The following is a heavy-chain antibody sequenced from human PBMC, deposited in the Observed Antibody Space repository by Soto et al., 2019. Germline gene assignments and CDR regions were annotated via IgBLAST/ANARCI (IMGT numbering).Heavy chain of an antibody. V-gene: IGHV3-23*01. CDR1: GFTFSNYV. D-gene: IGHD2-15*01. J-gene: IGHJ3*02. CDR3: ATLAGRYDGFDI. CDR2: ISGSGGST. Sequence: EVQLLESGGGLVQPGGSLRLSCAASGFTFSNYVMSWVRQAPGKGLEWVSGISGSGGSTYYADSVKGRFTISRDNSKNTLYLQMNSLRAEDTAVHYCATLAGRYDGFDIWGQGTMVTVSS.